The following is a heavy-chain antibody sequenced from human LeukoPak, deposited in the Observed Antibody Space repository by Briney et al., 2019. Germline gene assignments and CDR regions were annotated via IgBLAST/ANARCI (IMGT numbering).Heavy chain of an antibody. D-gene: IGHD3-3*01. V-gene: IGHV3-53*01. CDR2: IYSDNT. Sequence: QAGGSLRLSCTVSGFTVSSNSMSWVRQAPGKGLEWVSFIYSDNTHYSDSVKGRFTISRDNANNSLYLQMNSLRAEDTAVYYCVRDFRFLEDYWGQGTLVTVSS. J-gene: IGHJ4*02. CDR3: VRDFRFLEDY. CDR1: GFTVSSNS.